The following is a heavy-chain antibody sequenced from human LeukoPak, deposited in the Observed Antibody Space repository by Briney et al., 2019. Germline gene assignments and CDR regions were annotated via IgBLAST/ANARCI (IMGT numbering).Heavy chain of an antibody. V-gene: IGHV1-3*01. D-gene: IGHD5-18*01. CDR2: INAGNGNT. Sequence: ASVKVSCKASGYTFTSYAMHWVREAPGQRLEWMGWINAGNGNTKYSQKFQGRVTITRDTSASTAYMELSSLRSEDTAVYYCARGQLRFPFDYWGQGTLVTVSS. CDR3: ARGQLRFPFDY. J-gene: IGHJ4*02. CDR1: GYTFTSYA.